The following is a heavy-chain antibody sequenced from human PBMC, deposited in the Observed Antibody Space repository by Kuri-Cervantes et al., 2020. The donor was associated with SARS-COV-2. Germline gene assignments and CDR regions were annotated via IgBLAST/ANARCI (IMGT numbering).Heavy chain of an antibody. V-gene: IGHV3-23*01. D-gene: IGHD4-17*01. Sequence: GESLKISCAASGFTFSSYAMSWVRQAPGKGLEWVSAISGSGGSTYYADSVKGRFTISRDNPKNTLYLQMNSLRAEDTAVYYCAKAVTSYFDYWGQGTLVTVSS. CDR2: ISGSGGST. J-gene: IGHJ4*02. CDR3: AKAVTSYFDY. CDR1: GFTFSSYA.